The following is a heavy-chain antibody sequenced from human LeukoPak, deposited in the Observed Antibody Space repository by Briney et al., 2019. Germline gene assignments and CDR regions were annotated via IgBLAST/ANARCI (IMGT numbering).Heavy chain of an antibody. CDR1: GGSFSGYY. D-gene: IGHD2-2*01. CDR3: ARQNTSGPSFWYYYYGMDV. J-gene: IGHJ6*02. CDR2: INHSGST. V-gene: IGHV4-34*01. Sequence: SETLSLTCAVYGGSFSGYYWSWIRQPPGKGLEWIGEINHSGSTNYNPSLKSRVTISVDTSKNQFSLKLSSVTAADTAVYYCARQNTSGPSFWYYYYGMDVWGQGTTVTVSS.